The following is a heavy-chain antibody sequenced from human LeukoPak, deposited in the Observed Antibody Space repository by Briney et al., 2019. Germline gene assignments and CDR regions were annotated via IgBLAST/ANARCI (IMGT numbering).Heavy chain of an antibody. V-gene: IGHV3-23*01. Sequence: GGSLRLSCAASGFTFSSYAMSWVRQAPGKGLEWVSAISGSGGSTYCADSVKGRFTISRDNSKNTLYLQMNSLRAEDTAVYYCAKEPELRYFDWLSSFDYWGQGTLVTVSS. J-gene: IGHJ4*02. CDR2: ISGSGGST. CDR3: AKEPELRYFDWLSSFDY. D-gene: IGHD3-9*01. CDR1: GFTFSSYA.